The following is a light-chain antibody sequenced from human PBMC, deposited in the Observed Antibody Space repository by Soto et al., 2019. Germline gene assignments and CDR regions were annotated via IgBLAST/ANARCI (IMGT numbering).Light chain of an antibody. CDR1: QSVGGNY. J-gene: IGKJ2*01. CDR2: AAS. V-gene: IGKV3-20*01. CDR3: QQYGSSLRT. Sequence: EIVLTQSPGTLSLSPGERATLSCRASQSVGGNYLAWYQQKPGQAPRLLVYAASTRATGIPDRFSGSGSGTDFSLTISRLEPDDFAVYYCQQYGSSLRTFGQGTKLEIK.